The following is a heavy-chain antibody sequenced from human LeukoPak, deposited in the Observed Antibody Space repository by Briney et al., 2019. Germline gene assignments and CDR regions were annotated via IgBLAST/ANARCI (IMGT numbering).Heavy chain of an antibody. J-gene: IGHJ4*02. CDR2: INTDGSST. CDR3: ATGSGLWSPDY. V-gene: IGHV3-74*01. D-gene: IGHD5-18*01. CDR1: GFTFSSYW. Sequence: GGSLRLSCAASGFTFSSYWMHWVRQAPGQGLVWDSRINTDGSSTSYADSVKGRFTISRDNAKNRLYVQMNSLRAEDTAVYYCATGSGLWSPDYWGQGTLVTVSS.